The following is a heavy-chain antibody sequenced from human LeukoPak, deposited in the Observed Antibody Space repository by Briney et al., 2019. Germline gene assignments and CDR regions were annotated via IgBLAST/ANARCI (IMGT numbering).Heavy chain of an antibody. CDR1: GYTLTELS. V-gene: IGHV1-24*01. Sequence: SVKLSCKVSGYTLTELSMHWVRQSPGQGLESLGGSDPEDGETVYAMKFQGRVTMTEDTSTDTAYMELSSLRSEDTAVYYCATSHFCSRTSCYNHYYYYGMDVWGKGITVTVSS. D-gene: IGHD2-2*02. CDR2: SDPEDGET. J-gene: IGHJ6*04. CDR3: ATSHFCSRTSCYNHYYYYGMDV.